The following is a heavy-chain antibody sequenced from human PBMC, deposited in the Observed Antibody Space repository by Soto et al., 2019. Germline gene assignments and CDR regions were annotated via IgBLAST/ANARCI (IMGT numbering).Heavy chain of an antibody. D-gene: IGHD3-22*01. CDR2: IYYSGSN. CDR1: GGSISSGGYY. J-gene: IGHJ3*02. V-gene: IGHV4-31*03. Sequence: QVQLQESGPGLVKPSQTLSLTCTVSGGSISSGGYYWSWIRQHPGKGLEWIGYIYYSGSNYYNPSLKSRLTISVDTSKNQFSLKLSSVTAADPAVYYCARGGTMLVVRGGDAFDIWGQGTMVTVSS. CDR3: ARGGTMLVVRGGDAFDI.